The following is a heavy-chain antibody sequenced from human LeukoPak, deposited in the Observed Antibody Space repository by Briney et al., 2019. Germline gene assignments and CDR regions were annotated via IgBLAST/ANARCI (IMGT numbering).Heavy chain of an antibody. J-gene: IGHJ6*02. V-gene: IGHV3-21*04. CDR3: ASRGRGYSYDGSCYGMDV. CDR1: GFTFSSYS. Sequence: PGGSLRLSCAASGFTFSSYSMNWVRQAPGKGLEWVSSISSSSSYIYYADSVKGRFTISRDNSKNTLYLQMNSLRAEDTAVYYCASRGRGYSYDGSCYGMDVWGQGTTVTVSS. D-gene: IGHD5-18*01. CDR2: ISSSSSYI.